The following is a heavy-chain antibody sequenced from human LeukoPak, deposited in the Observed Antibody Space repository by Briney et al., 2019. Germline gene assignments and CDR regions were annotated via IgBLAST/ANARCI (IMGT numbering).Heavy chain of an antibody. D-gene: IGHD2-21*02. CDR2: INDDGSTT. CDR3: ARGLFYAFDF. J-gene: IGHJ3*01. CDR1: GFTFSSYW. V-gene: IGHV3-74*01. Sequence: PGGSLRLSCAASGFTFSSYWMHWVRQAPGKGLVWVSHINDDGSTTDSADSVKGRFTISRDNAKNTLSLQMNSLRAEDTAVYYCARGLFYAFDFRGQGTMVTVSS.